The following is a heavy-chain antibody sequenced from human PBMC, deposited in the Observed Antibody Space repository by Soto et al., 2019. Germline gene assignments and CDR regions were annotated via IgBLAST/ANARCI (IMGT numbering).Heavy chain of an antibody. Sequence: GGSLRLSCAASGFTFSSYAMSWVRQAPGKGLEWVSAISGSGGSTNYADSVKGRFTISRDNSKNTLYLQVNSLRAEDTAVYYCAKSRGYSYQYYFDYWGQGALVTVSS. CDR1: GFTFSSYA. D-gene: IGHD5-18*01. V-gene: IGHV3-23*01. CDR2: ISGSGGST. J-gene: IGHJ4*02. CDR3: AKSRGYSYQYYFDY.